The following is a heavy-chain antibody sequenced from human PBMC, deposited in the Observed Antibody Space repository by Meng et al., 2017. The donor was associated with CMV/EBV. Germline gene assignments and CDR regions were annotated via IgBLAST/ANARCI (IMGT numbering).Heavy chain of an antibody. CDR3: ARQAYYYDFWSGYYWSLGEIDCYYYGMDV. CDR2: IYYSGST. Sequence: SETLSLTCTVSGGSISSSSYYWGWIRQPPGKGLEWIGSIYYSGSTYYNPSLKSRVTISVDTSKNQFSLKLSSVTAADTAVYYCARQAYYYDFWSGYYWSLGEIDCYYYGMDVWGQGTTVTVSS. D-gene: IGHD3-3*01. V-gene: IGHV4-39*07. J-gene: IGHJ6*02. CDR1: GGSISSSSYY.